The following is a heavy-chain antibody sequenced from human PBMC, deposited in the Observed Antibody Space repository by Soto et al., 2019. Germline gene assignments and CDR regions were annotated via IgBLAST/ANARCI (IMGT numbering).Heavy chain of an antibody. CDR3: ARGRMVIREFDS. J-gene: IGHJ4*02. CDR1: GYTFTNYY. Sequence: ASVKVSCKASGYTFTNYYIHWVRQAPGQGLEWMGLINPNGGGTIYARTFQGRLTLTSDTSTSTVDLELSSLRSGDTAVYFCARGRMVIREFDSWGQGTLVTVSS. V-gene: IGHV1-46*01. CDR2: INPNGGGT. D-gene: IGHD2-15*01.